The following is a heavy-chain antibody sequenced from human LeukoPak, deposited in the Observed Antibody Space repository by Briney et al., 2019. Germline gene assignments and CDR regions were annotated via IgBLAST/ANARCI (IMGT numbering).Heavy chain of an antibody. Sequence: GASAKVSCKASGYTFTSYGISWVRQAPGQGLEWMGWISAYNGNTNYAQKLQGRVTMTADTSTSTAYMELRSLRSDDTAVYYCARDLGCSGGSCHAVWGQGTLVTVSS. CDR3: ARDLGCSGGSCHAV. V-gene: IGHV1-18*01. CDR2: ISAYNGNT. D-gene: IGHD2-15*01. CDR1: GYTFTSYG. J-gene: IGHJ4*02.